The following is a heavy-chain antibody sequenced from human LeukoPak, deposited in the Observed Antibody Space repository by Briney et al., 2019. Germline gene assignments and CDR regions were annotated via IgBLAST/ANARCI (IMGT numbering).Heavy chain of an antibody. Sequence: GGSLRLSCAASGFTFSSYAMSWVRQAPGKGLEWVSSISNSGGRTFYTDSVKGRFTISRDNSKITLYLQMNSLRAEDTAVYYCAKDGRGTIFGVVIPSYYFDYWGQGTLVTVSS. J-gene: IGHJ4*02. D-gene: IGHD3-3*01. CDR1: GFTFSSYA. CDR2: ISNSGGRT. CDR3: AKDGRGTIFGVVIPSYYFDY. V-gene: IGHV3-23*01.